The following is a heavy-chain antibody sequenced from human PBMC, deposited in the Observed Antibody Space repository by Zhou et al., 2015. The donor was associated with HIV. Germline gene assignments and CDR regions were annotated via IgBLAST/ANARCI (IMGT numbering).Heavy chain of an antibody. CDR3: ARVRLLWAGESSGRVNWFDF. CDR2: ISGYSGTT. Sequence: QVQLVQSGAEVKKPGASVRVSCRASNYTFSNYGIAWIRQAPGQGLEWMGWISGYSGTTNYAQKFQGKFTMTTDISTTTAYMDLRSLRPDDTALYYCARVRLLWAGESSGRVNWFDFWARDPDHRL. J-gene: IGHJ5*01. CDR1: NYTFSNYG. V-gene: IGHV1-18*01. D-gene: IGHD3-10*01.